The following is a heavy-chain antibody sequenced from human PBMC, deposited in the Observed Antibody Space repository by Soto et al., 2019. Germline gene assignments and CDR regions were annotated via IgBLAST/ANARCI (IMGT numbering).Heavy chain of an antibody. CDR1: GYTFTSYG. CDR3: ARAGELPHYYYGMDV. CDR2: ISAYNGNT. Sequence: GASVKVSCKASGYTFTSYGISWVRQAPGQGLEWMGWISAYNGNTNYAQKLQGRVTMTTDTSTSTAYMELRSLRSDDTAVYYCARAGELPHYYYGMDVWGQGTTVTVSS. D-gene: IGHD1-26*01. V-gene: IGHV1-18*01. J-gene: IGHJ6*02.